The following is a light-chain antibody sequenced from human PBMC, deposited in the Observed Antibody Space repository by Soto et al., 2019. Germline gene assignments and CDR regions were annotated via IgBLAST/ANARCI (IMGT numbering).Light chain of an antibody. V-gene: IGLV1-47*01. CDR3: AAWDDSLSGYV. CDR1: SSNIGSNT. Sequence: QLVLTQPPSASGTPGQVVTISCSGSSSNIGSNTVNWYQHLPGTAPKLLMYRNIQRPAGVPDRFSGSKSGTSSASLAISGLRSEDEADYYCAAWDDSLSGYVFGTGTKLTVL. J-gene: IGLJ1*01. CDR2: RNI.